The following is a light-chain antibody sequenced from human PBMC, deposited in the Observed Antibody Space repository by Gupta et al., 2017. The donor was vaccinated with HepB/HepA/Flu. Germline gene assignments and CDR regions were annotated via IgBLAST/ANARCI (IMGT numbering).Light chain of an antibody. J-gene: IGKJ3*01. CDR1: QRIRND. CDR2: AAS. V-gene: IGKV1-6*01. Sequence: AIQMTQSPSSLSASVGDRVTITCRSRQRIRNDLGWYQQKPGKTPKLLIYAASRLKSGVPSRFSGSGSDTDFTLTISSRQPEDFANYYCRQYYDSPYTFGHGTKVDIK. CDR3: RQYYDSPYT.